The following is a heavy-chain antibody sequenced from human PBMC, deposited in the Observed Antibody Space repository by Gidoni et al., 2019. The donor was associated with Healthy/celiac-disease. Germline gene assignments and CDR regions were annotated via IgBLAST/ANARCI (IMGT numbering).Heavy chain of an antibody. Sequence: QLQLQESGPGLVKPSETLSLTCTVSGGSISSSSYYWGWIRQPPGKGLEWIGSIYYSGSTYYNPSLKSRVTISVDTSKNQFSLKLSSVTAADTAVYYCARLRSDYCSGGSCYSSFDYWGQGTLVTVSS. CDR2: IYYSGST. D-gene: IGHD2-15*01. J-gene: IGHJ4*02. CDR3: ARLRSDYCSGGSCYSSFDY. V-gene: IGHV4-39*01. CDR1: GGSISSSSYY.